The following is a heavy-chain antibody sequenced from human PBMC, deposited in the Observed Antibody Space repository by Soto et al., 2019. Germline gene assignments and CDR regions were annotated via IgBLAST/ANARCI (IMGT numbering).Heavy chain of an antibody. J-gene: IGHJ4*02. V-gene: IGHV1-24*01. CDR3: ATLASRSTHITFDY. CDR1: GYTLTELS. CDR2: FDPEDGET. Sequence: ASVKVSCKVSGYTLTELSMHWVRQAPGKGLEWMGGFDPEDGETIYAQKFQGRVTMTEDTSTDTAYMELSSLRSEDTAVYYCATLASRSTHITFDYWGQGTLVTVSS. D-gene: IGHD1-20*01.